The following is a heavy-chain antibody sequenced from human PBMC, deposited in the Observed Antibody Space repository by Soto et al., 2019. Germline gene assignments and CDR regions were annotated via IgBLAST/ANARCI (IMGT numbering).Heavy chain of an antibody. V-gene: IGHV3-33*01. CDR3: ARDKVVGATTRLDY. Sequence: QVQLVESGGGVVQPGRSLRLSCSASGFTFNNYAMHWVREAPGKGLQWVAFIWYDGSNKYYADSVKGRFTISRDNSKNTVSLQMNSLRVEDTAMYYCARDKVVGATTRLDYWGQGTLVTVSS. CDR2: IWYDGSNK. J-gene: IGHJ4*02. D-gene: IGHD1-26*01. CDR1: GFTFNNYA.